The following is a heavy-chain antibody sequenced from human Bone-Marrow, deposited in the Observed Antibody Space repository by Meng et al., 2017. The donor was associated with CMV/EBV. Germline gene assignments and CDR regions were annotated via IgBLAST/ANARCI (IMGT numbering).Heavy chain of an antibody. CDR3: ARDRGQLLWFGELYYYYGMDV. J-gene: IGHJ6*02. CDR1: YS. V-gene: IGHV3-21*01. CDR2: ISSSSSYI. Sequence: YSMNWVRQAPGKGLAWVSSISSSSSYIYYADSVKGRFTISRDNAKNSLYLQMNSLRAEDTAVYYCARDRGQLLWFGELYYYYGMDVWGQGTTVTVSS. D-gene: IGHD3-10*01.